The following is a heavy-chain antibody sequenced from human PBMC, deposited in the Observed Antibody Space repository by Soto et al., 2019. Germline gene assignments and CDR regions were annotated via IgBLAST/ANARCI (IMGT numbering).Heavy chain of an antibody. CDR3: ARVVGAPNWFDP. D-gene: IGHD1-26*01. Sequence: EVQLVESGGGLVQPGGSLRLSCAASGFTFSDHQMDWVRQAPGKGLEWVGRSRNKANSYTTEYAASVKGRFTISRDDSKTSRYLQMNSLKIEDTAVYYCARVVGAPNWFDPWGQGTLVTVSS. CDR2: SRNKANSYTT. CDR1: GFTFSDHQ. V-gene: IGHV3-72*01. J-gene: IGHJ5*02.